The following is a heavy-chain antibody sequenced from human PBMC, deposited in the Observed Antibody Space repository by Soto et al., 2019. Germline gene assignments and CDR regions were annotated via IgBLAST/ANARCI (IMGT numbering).Heavy chain of an antibody. CDR2: IYQSGST. V-gene: IGHV4-30-2*01. CDR1: GAPITSGAYS. D-gene: IGHD2-21*02. J-gene: IGHJ5*02. Sequence: QLQLRESGSGLVKPSQTLSLTCTVSGAPITSGAYSWSWIRQPPGKGLEWIGFIYQSGSTHYNPSLKSRVTISVDRSKNHFSLQLTSLTAADTAVYYCARVMSGCSSSDCYLSGWFDPWGPGTLVTVSS. CDR3: ARVMSGCSSSDCYLSGWFDP.